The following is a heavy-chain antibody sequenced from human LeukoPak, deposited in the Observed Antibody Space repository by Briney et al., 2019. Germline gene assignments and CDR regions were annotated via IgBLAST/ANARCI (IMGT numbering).Heavy chain of an antibody. J-gene: IGHJ4*02. CDR2: INYSGST. Sequence: SETLSLTCSVSGGAISSDSYYCGWIRQPPGKGLEWIASINYSGSTYYNPSLNSLSTISVDTSKTQFSLRLSSVTAADTAVYYCARLSDFWGQGILVTVSS. CDR1: GGAISSDSYY. CDR3: ARLSDF. V-gene: IGHV4-39*01.